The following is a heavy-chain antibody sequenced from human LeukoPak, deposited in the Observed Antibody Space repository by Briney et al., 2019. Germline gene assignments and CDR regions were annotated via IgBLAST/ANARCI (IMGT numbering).Heavy chain of an antibody. CDR3: ARGRYYYDSGGYQSPYYYMDV. CDR1: GGSISSSSYY. Sequence: SETLSLTCTVSGGSISSSSYYWGWIRQPPGKGLEWIGNIYYSGGTYYNPSLRSRLTISVDTSKNQFSLKLSSVTAADTAVYYCARGRYYYDSGGYQSPYYYMDVWGKGTTVTVSS. V-gene: IGHV4-39*01. D-gene: IGHD3-22*01. J-gene: IGHJ6*03. CDR2: IYYSGGT.